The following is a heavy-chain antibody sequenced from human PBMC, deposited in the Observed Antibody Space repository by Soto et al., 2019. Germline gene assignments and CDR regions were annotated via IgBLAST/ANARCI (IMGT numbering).Heavy chain of an antibody. CDR1: GGSISSGGYY. D-gene: IGHD3-10*01. V-gene: IGHV4-31*03. J-gene: IGHJ4*02. CDR3: AGGVTMVRGVIHAPDFDY. Sequence: QVQLQESGPGLVKPSQTLSLTCTVSGGSISSGGYYWSWIRQHPGKGLEWIGYIYYSGSTYYNPSHKSRLTLSVDTATNQFSRKLSSVSAAETAVYFCAGGVTMVRGVIHAPDFDYWGQGTRVTVSS. CDR2: IYYSGST.